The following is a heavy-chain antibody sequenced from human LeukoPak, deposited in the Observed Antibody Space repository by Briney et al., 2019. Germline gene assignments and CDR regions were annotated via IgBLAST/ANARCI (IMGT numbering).Heavy chain of an antibody. J-gene: IGHJ5*02. D-gene: IGHD3-3*01. V-gene: IGHV1-46*01. Sequence: ASVKVSCKASGGTFSSYAISWVRQAPGQGLEWMGIINPSGGSTSYAQKFQGRVTMTRDTSTSTVYMELSSLRSEDTAVYYCARGGFRLEWVFYNNWFDPWGQGTLVTVSS. CDR1: GGTFSSYA. CDR2: INPSGGST. CDR3: ARGGFRLEWVFYNNWFDP.